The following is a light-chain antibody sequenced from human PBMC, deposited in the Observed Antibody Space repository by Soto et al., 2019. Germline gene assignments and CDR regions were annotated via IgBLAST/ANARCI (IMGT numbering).Light chain of an antibody. CDR1: SNDVGGYNF. Sequence: QSALAQPPSASGSPGQSVTISCAGTSNDVGGYNFVSWYQQHPGKAPKLMIFEVSKRPSGVPDRFSGSKSGNTASLTVSGLQAEDEADYYCSSYAGNNFFYVFGTGTKVTVL. J-gene: IGLJ1*01. CDR3: SSYAGNNFFYV. CDR2: EVS. V-gene: IGLV2-8*01.